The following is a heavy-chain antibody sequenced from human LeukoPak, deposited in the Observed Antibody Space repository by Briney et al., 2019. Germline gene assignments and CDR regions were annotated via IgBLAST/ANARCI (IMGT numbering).Heavy chain of an antibody. J-gene: IGHJ4*02. V-gene: IGHV4-4*07. CDR2: IYTSGGT. D-gene: IGHD6-19*01. Sequence: KASETLSLTCTVSGGSISSYYWSWIRQPAGKGLEWIGRIYTSGGTNYNPSLKSRVTMSVDTSKNQFSLKLSSVTAADTAVYYCARDRSAVAGGASNFDYWGQGTLVTVSS. CDR1: GGSISSYY. CDR3: ARDRSAVAGGASNFDY.